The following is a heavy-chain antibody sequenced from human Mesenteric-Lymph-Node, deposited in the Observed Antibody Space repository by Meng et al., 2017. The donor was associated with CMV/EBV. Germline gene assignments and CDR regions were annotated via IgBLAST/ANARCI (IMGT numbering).Heavy chain of an antibody. CDR2: INTNTGNP. J-gene: IGHJ4*02. CDR1: GYTFTSYY. D-gene: IGHD3-10*01. Sequence: SGYTFTSYYMHWVRQAPGQGLEWMGWINTNTGNPTYDQGFTERFVFSLDTSVSTAYLQISSLKAEDTAVYYCTRYYYGSGTYSGFGHWGQGTLVTVSS. V-gene: IGHV7-4-1*02. CDR3: TRYYYGSGTYSGFGH.